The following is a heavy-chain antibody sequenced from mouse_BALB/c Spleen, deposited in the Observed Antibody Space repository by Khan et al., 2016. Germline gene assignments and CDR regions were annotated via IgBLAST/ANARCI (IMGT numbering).Heavy chain of an antibody. CDR3: ERHAYYAIDY. J-gene: IGHJ4*01. V-gene: IGHV4-1*02. CDR2: INPESSTI. Sequence: EVKLLESGGGLVQPGGSLKLSCAASGFDFSRYWMRWVRQAPGKGLEWIGEINPESSTIKYVASLQGKFIISRDNAKNTLYLQMSEVRSVDTALFYCERHAYYAIDYLGQETSVTVAS. CDR1: GFDFSRYW.